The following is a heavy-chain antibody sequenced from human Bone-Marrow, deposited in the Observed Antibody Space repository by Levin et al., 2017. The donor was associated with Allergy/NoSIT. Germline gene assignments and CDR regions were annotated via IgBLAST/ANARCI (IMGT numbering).Heavy chain of an antibody. Sequence: SGPTLVKPTQTLTLTCSFSGFSLNSDGVGVDWFRQPPGKALEWLALIYWNDDKRYSPSLKTRVTITKDTSKNQVVLRMTNMDPVDTATYYCAHRYTTGYFPNYNYFDPWGQGILVTVSS. CDR2: IYWNDDK. CDR1: GFSLNSDGVG. J-gene: IGHJ5*02. V-gene: IGHV2-5*01. CDR3: AHRYTTGYFPNYNYFDP. D-gene: IGHD6-25*01.